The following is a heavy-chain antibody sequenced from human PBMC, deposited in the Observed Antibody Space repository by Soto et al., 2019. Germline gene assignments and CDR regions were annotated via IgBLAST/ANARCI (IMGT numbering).Heavy chain of an antibody. D-gene: IGHD3-10*01. Sequence: PGGSLRLSCAASGFTFSNAYMNWVRQAPGKGLEWVGRIKTKADGGTTDYAAPVKGRFIISRDDSKDTLYVQMNSLQTDDTGFYYCSHAPGRRGYYGMDVWGQGTTVTVS. CDR1: GFTFSNAY. CDR3: SHAPGRRGYYGMDV. J-gene: IGHJ6*02. CDR2: IKTKADGGTT. V-gene: IGHV3-15*07.